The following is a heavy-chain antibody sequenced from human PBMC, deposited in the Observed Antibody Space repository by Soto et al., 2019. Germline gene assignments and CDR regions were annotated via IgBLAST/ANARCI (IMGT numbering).Heavy chain of an antibody. CDR1: GGSVSSGSYY. D-gene: IGHD2-15*01. Sequence: SETLSLTCTVSGGSVSSGSYYWSWIRQPPGKGLGWIGHIYYSGSTKYNPFLKSRVTISVERSKNQFSLKLSSVTAADTAVYYCARWWRGIFDYWGQGTLVTVSS. CDR3: ARWWRGIFDY. J-gene: IGHJ4*02. V-gene: IGHV4-61*01. CDR2: IYYSGST.